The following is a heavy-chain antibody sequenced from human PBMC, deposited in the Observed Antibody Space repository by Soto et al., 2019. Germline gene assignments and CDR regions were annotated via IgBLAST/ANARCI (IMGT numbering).Heavy chain of an antibody. CDR3: ARDGSGRPATY. D-gene: IGHD3-10*01. V-gene: IGHV4-59*01. J-gene: IGHJ4*02. Sequence: QVQLQESGPGLVKPSETLSLTCTVSGYSIRSYYWIWIRQPPGRGLEWIGFFYNSGTTNYNPSLKSRVTISGDTSKNQFSLKLMSVTAADTAVYYCARDGSGRPATYWGQGILVTVSS. CDR1: GYSIRSYY. CDR2: FYNSGTT.